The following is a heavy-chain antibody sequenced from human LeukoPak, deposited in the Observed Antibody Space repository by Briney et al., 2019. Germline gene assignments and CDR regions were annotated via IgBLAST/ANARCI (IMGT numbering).Heavy chain of an antibody. J-gene: IGHJ5*01. V-gene: IGHV3-48*01. CDR1: GFTFSSHS. CDR3: AKVPRQHDNRFDS. CDR2: ISSGSTII. Sequence: GGPLRLSCAASGFTFSSHSMNWVRQTPGKGLEWISYISSGSTIIHYADSVKGRFTISRDDAKNSLYLQMNSLRAEDTAIYYCAKVPRQHDNRFDSWGQGTLVTASS. D-gene: IGHD3-9*01.